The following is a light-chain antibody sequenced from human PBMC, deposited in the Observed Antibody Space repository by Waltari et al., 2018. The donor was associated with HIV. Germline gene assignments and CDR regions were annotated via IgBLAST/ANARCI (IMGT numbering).Light chain of an antibody. V-gene: IGLV3-21*04. CDR1: NIGGKR. Sequence: SYVLTQPPSVSVAPGKTARITCAGDNIGGKRQQWYQQKAGHAPVLVIYYDNDRPSGIPERFSGFNSGNTATLTISGVEAGDEADYYCQVWDSSSNHVVFGGGTKLTAL. CDR2: YDN. J-gene: IGLJ3*02. CDR3: QVWDSSSNHVV.